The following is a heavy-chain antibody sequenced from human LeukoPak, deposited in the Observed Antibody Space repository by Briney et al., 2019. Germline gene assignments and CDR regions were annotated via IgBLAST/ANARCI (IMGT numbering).Heavy chain of an antibody. D-gene: IGHD6-13*01. CDR1: GFTFSSYA. CDR3: AKDRFNSSSSWYLVY. J-gene: IGHJ4*02. CDR2: ISGSGGST. V-gene: IGHV3-23*01. Sequence: GGSLRLSCAASGFTFSSYAMSWVRQAPGKGLEWVSAISGSGGSTYYADSVKGRFTISRDNSKNTPYLQMNSLRAEDTAVYYCAKDRFNSSSSWYLVYWGQGTLVTVSS.